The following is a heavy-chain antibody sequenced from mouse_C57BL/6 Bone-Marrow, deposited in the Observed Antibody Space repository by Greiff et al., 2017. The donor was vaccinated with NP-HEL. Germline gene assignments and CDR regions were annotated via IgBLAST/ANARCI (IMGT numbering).Heavy chain of an antibody. CDR2: INPNNGGT. J-gene: IGHJ2*01. V-gene: IGHV1-26*01. Sequence: EVQLQQSGPELVKPGASVKISCKASGYTFTDYYMNWVKQSHGKSLEWIGDINPNNGGTSYNQKFKGKATLTVDKSSSSAYMELRSLTSEDSAVYYCARNYVSSYGEYWGQGTTLTVSS. D-gene: IGHD1-1*01. CDR3: ARNYVSSYGEY. CDR1: GYTFTDYY.